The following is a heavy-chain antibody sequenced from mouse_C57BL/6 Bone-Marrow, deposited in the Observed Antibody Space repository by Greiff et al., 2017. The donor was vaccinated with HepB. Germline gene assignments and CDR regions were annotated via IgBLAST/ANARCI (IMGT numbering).Heavy chain of an antibody. CDR3: AKNNYGSSWGFAY. D-gene: IGHD1-1*01. Sequence: QVQLQQSGPGLVQPSQSLSITCTVSGFSLTSYGVHWVRQSPGKGLEWLGVIWRGGSTDYNAAFMSRLSITKDNSKSQVFFKMNSLQADDTAIYYCAKNNYGSSWGFAYWGQGTLVTVSA. J-gene: IGHJ3*01. CDR2: IWRGGST. CDR1: GFSLTSYG. V-gene: IGHV2-5*01.